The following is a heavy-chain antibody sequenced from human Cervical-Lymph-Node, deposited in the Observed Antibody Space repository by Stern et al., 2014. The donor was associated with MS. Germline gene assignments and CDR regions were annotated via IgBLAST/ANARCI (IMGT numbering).Heavy chain of an antibody. CDR2: IYYSGNT. V-gene: IGHV4-61*01. CDR3: ARSPLRIFDY. D-gene: IGHD4-17*01. CDR1: GGSLTSGSHY. Sequence: VQLVESGPGLVKPSETLSLTCNVSGGSLTSGSHYWSWIRQPPGKGLEWIGQIYYSGNTNYNPSLKSRVTMSVDRSYSQFSLELSSVTAADTAVYYCARSPLRIFDYWGQGILVTVSS. J-gene: IGHJ4*02.